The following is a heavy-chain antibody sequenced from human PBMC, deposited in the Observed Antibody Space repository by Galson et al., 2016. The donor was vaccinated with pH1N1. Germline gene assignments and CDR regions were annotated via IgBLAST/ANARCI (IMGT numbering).Heavy chain of an antibody. Sequence: SLRLSCAASGFTFSNYWMHWVRQVPGKGLEWVANIKEDGSETYYVGSVRGRFTISRDNAKNSLYLQKNSLRDEDTALYYCARAIGSRSAYWGQGTLVTVSS. CDR1: GFTFSNYW. CDR3: ARAIGSRSAY. J-gene: IGHJ4*02. V-gene: IGHV3-7*01. D-gene: IGHD3-16*02. CDR2: IKEDGSET.